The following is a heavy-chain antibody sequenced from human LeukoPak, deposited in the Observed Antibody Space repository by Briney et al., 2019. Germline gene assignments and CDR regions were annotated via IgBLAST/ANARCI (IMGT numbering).Heavy chain of an antibody. CDR3: ARRLWLGELSFDY. J-gene: IGHJ4*02. D-gene: IGHD3-10*01. V-gene: IGHV4-34*01. Sequence: SETLSLTCGVYGGSFRDYYWSWIRQPPGKGLEWIGEINHSGSTNYNPSLKSRITISVDTSNNQFSLKLSSVTAADTAVYYCARRLWLGELSFDYWGQGILVTVFS. CDR2: INHSGST. CDR1: GGSFRDYY.